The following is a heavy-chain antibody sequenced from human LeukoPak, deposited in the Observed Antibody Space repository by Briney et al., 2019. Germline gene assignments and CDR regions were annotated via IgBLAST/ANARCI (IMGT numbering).Heavy chain of an antibody. D-gene: IGHD4-17*01. CDR3: IVFGDSNH. J-gene: IGHJ5*02. CDR2: IKQDGSEK. V-gene: IGHV3-7*03. Sequence: GGSLRLSCAASGFTFSSYWMSWVRQAPGKGLEWVANIKQDGSEKYYVDSVKGRFTISRDNAKNSLSLQINSLRVEDTAVYYCIVFGDSNHWGQGTLVTVSS. CDR1: GFTFSSYW.